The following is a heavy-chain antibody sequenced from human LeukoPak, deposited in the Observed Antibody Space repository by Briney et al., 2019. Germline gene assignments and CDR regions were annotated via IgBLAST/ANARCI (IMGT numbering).Heavy chain of an antibody. CDR1: GFXFSTYS. J-gene: IGHJ4*02. CDR3: ATDRPFDY. Sequence: PGGSLRLSCAASGFXFSTYSINWVRQAPGKGLEWVSFISTSGSYTYYADSVKGRFTISRDNAKNSLYLLMNSLRAEDTAVYYCATDRPFDYWGQGTLVTVSS. V-gene: IGHV3-21*01. CDR2: ISTSGSYT.